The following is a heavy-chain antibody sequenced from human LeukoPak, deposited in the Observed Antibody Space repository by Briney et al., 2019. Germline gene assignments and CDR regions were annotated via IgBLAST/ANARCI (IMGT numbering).Heavy chain of an antibody. D-gene: IGHD6-19*01. J-gene: IGHJ3*02. Sequence: PSETLSLTCTVSGGSISSYYWSWIRQPPGKGLEWIGYIYYSGSTNYNPSLKSRVTISVDTSKNQFSLKLSSVTAADTAVYYCARLTYSGGWYKGDAFDIWGQGTMVTVSS. CDR1: GGSISSYY. CDR2: IYYSGST. V-gene: IGHV4-59*01. CDR3: ARLTYSGGWYKGDAFDI.